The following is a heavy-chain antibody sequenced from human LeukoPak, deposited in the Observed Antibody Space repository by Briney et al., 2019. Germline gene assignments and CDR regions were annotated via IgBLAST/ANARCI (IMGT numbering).Heavy chain of an antibody. J-gene: IGHJ6*03. V-gene: IGHV4-59*01. CDR1: GGSISNYY. D-gene: IGHD6-6*01. CDR3: ARHIAARLASGYYYYMDV. CDR2: TYYTGSS. Sequence: SETLSLTCTVSGGSISNYYWSWIRQSPGKALEYIGHTYYTGSSSYNPSLKSRVTISVDTSKNQFSLRLSSVTAADTAVYYCARHIAARLASGYYYYMDVWGKGTRSPSP.